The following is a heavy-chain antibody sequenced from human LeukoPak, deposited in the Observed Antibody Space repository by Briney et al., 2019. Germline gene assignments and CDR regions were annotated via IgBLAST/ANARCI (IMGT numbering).Heavy chain of an antibody. V-gene: IGHV3-49*03. Sequence: GGSLRLSCTASGFTFGDYAMSWFRQAPGKGLEWVGFIRSKAYGGTTEYAASVKGRFTISRDDSKSIAYLQMNSLKTEDTAVYYCTRAGYYDSSGYYDAGAIGYYFDYWGQGTLVTVSS. D-gene: IGHD3-22*01. J-gene: IGHJ4*02. CDR1: GFTFGDYA. CDR2: IRSKAYGGTT. CDR3: TRAGYYDSSGYYDAGAIGYYFDY.